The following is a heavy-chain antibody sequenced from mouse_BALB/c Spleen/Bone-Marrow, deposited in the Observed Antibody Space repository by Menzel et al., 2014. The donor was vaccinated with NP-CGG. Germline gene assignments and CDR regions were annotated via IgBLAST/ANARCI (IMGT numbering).Heavy chain of an antibody. J-gene: IGHJ2*01. D-gene: IGHD2-10*01. CDR1: GYRFSSFW. Sequence: VKLMESGAEVMKSGASVKISCRATGYRFSSFWIEWIKRRPGHGLEWIGKILPGSGSTNYNEKFKGKATLPADTSSNTAYMQLSSLTSEDSAVYFCAREGAFYGNPFDFWGQGTTLTVSS. CDR2: ILPGSGST. V-gene: IGHV1-9*01. CDR3: AREGAFYGNPFDF.